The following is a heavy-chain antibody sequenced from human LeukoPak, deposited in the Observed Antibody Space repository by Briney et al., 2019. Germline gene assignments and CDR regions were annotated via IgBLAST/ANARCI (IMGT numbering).Heavy chain of an antibody. V-gene: IGHV3-30*02. J-gene: IGHJ4*02. CDR2: IRSDGSNK. Sequence: GGSLRLSCAASGFTFSSYAMSWVRQAPGKGLEWVTFIRSDGSNKYYADSVKGRFTISRDNSKNMLYLQMNSLSAEDTAVYYCVGDFDYWGQGTLVTVSS. CDR1: GFTFSSYA. D-gene: IGHD3-16*01. CDR3: VGDFDY.